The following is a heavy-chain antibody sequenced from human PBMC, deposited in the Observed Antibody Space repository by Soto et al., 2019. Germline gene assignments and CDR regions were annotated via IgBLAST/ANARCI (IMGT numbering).Heavy chain of an antibody. CDR2: IYYSGST. J-gene: IGHJ6*02. Sequence: SETLSLTCTVSGGSISSYYWSWIRQPPGKGLEWIGYIYYSGSTNYNPSLKSRVTISVDTSKNRFSLKLSSVTAADTAVYYCARLVAARPHYYYGMDVWGQGTTVTVSS. CDR1: GGSISSYY. D-gene: IGHD6-6*01. V-gene: IGHV4-59*01. CDR3: ARLVAARPHYYYGMDV.